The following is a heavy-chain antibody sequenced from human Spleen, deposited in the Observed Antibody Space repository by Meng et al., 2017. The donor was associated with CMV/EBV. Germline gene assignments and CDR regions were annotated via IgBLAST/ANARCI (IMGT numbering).Heavy chain of an antibody. D-gene: IGHD3-16*01. CDR2: IRFDGSNG. Sequence: GESLKISCAASGFTFSMYGMHWVRQAPGKGLEWVAFIRFDGSNGYYTDSVKGRFTISRDNSKNTLYLQMNSLRAEDTAVYYCAKARTGGSGYYYYYGLDVWGQGTTVTVSS. J-gene: IGHJ6*02. CDR3: AKARTGGSGYYYYYGLDV. V-gene: IGHV3-30*02. CDR1: GFTFSMYG.